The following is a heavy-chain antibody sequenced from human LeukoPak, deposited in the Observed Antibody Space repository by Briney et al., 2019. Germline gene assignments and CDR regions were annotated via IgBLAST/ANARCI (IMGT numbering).Heavy chain of an antibody. CDR3: AKDIGSYYDY. Sequence: GGSLRLSCVASGFTFSSNGMHWVRQAPGKGLEWVTLIQYDGSKKYYADSVKGRFTISRGNSKNTLYLEMNSLRAEDTAVYYCAKDIGSYYDYWGQGILVTVSS. D-gene: IGHD3-10*01. CDR1: GFTFSSNG. J-gene: IGHJ4*02. CDR2: IQYDGSKK. V-gene: IGHV3-30*02.